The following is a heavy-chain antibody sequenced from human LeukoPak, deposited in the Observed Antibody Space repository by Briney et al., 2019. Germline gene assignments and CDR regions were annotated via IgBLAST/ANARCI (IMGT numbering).Heavy chain of an antibody. CDR3: ARSIAARLGY. CDR1: GFTFSSYS. D-gene: IGHD6-6*01. J-gene: IGHJ4*02. V-gene: IGHV3-74*01. CDR2: INTDGSST. Sequence: GGSLRLSCAAPGFTFSSYSMNWVRQAPGKGLVWVSRINTDGSSTSYADSVKGRFTISRDNAKNTLYLQMNSLRAEDTAVYYCARSIAARLGYWGQGTLVTVSS.